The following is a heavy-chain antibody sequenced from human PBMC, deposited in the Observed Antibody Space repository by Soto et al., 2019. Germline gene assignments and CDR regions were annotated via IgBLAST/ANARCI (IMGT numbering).Heavy chain of an antibody. CDR2: IYYSGST. CDR1: GGSISIGGYY. CDR3: ARAKRGGIYYFDY. J-gene: IGHJ4*02. V-gene: IGHV4-31*03. D-gene: IGHD2-15*01. Sequence: SETLSLTCTVSGGSISIGGYYWSCMRQHPGKGLEWIGYIYYSGSTYYNPSLKSRVTISVDTSKNQFPLKLSSVTAADTAVYYCARAKRGGIYYFDYWGQGTLVTVSS.